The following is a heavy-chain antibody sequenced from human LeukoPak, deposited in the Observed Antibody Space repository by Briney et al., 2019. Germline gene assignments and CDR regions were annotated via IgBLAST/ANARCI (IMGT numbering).Heavy chain of an antibody. Sequence: GSLRLSCAASGFTFSSYSMIWVRQAPGKGLEWVSSISSSSSYIYYADSVKGRFTISRDNAKNSLYLQMNSLRAEDTAVYYCARENYYDSSGYYPGCLDYWGQGTLVTVSS. CDR1: GFTFSSYS. CDR2: ISSSSSYI. D-gene: IGHD3-22*01. CDR3: ARENYYDSSGYYPGCLDY. J-gene: IGHJ4*02. V-gene: IGHV3-21*01.